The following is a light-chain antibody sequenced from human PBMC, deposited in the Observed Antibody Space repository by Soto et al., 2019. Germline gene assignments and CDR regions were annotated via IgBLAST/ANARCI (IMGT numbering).Light chain of an antibody. CDR1: QTISSW. CDR3: QHYDSYSEA. Sequence: DIQMTQSPSTLSGSVGDRVTITCRASQTISSWLAWYQQKPGKAPKLLIYKASTLKSGVTSRFSGSGSGTEFTVTISILQPDDFATYYCQHYDSYSEAFDQGTKVELK. J-gene: IGKJ1*01. CDR2: KAS. V-gene: IGKV1-5*03.